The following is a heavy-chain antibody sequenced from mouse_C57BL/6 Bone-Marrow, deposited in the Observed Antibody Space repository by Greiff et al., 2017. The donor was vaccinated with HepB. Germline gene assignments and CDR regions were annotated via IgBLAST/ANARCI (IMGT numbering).Heavy chain of an antibody. V-gene: IGHV1-82*01. Sequence: VKLQESGPELVKPGASVKISCKASGYAFSSSWMNWVKQRPGKGLEWIGRIYPGDGDTNYNGKFKGKATLTADKSSSTAYMQLSSLTSEDSAVYFCATYDPTGYFDVWGTGTTVTVSS. J-gene: IGHJ1*03. CDR2: IYPGDGDT. D-gene: IGHD2-3*01. CDR3: ATYDPTGYFDV. CDR1: GYAFSSSW.